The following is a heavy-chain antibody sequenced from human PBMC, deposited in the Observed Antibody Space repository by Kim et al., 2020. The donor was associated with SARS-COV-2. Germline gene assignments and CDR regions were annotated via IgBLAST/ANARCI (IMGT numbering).Heavy chain of an antibody. V-gene: IGHV1-58*01. J-gene: IGHJ4*02. CDR3: AADFPPGDPHY. Sequence: TTYAQKVQERVTITRDMSTSTSYMELSSLRSEDTAVYYCAADFPPGDPHYWGQGTLVTVSS. CDR2: T. D-gene: IGHD2-21*01.